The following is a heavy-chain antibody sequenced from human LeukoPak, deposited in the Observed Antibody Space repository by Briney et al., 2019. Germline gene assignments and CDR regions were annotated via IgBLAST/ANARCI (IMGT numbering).Heavy chain of an antibody. V-gene: IGHV3-30*04. CDR3: ARKDTAMVTSFDY. J-gene: IGHJ4*02. Sequence: PGTSLKLSCEVSGFLFSAYAMHWVRQAPGKGLEWLAVISYDGRDIYHSDSVKGRFTISRDNAKNSLYLQMNSLRAEDTAVYYCARKDTAMVTSFDYWGQGTLVTVSS. CDR1: GFLFSAYA. CDR2: ISYDGRDI. D-gene: IGHD5-18*01.